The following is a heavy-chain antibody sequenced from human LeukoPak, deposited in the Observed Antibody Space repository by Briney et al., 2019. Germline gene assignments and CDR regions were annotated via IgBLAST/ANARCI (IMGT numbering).Heavy chain of an antibody. J-gene: IGHJ4*02. Sequence: PETLSLTCTVSGGSVSSGSYYWSWIRQPPGKGLEWIGYIYYSGSTNYNPSLKSRVTISVDTSKNQFSLKLSSVTAADTAVYYCARAFCSGGSCYSVYWGQGTLVTVSS. V-gene: IGHV4-61*01. D-gene: IGHD2-15*01. CDR2: IYYSGST. CDR3: ARAFCSGGSCYSVY. CDR1: GGSVSSGSYY.